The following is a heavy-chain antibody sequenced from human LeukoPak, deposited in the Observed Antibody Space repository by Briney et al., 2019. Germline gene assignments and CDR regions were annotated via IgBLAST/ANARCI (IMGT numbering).Heavy chain of an antibody. Sequence: GESLKISCKGSGYTYTNYWIIWVRQMPGKGLEWMGRIDPSDSYTNYSPSFQGHVTISADKSISTAYLQWSSLKASDTAMYYCARRTGMTAYDYWGQGTLVTVSS. CDR1: GYTYTNYW. CDR2: IDPSDSYT. J-gene: IGHJ4*02. V-gene: IGHV5-10-1*01. D-gene: IGHD1-1*01. CDR3: ARRTGMTAYDY.